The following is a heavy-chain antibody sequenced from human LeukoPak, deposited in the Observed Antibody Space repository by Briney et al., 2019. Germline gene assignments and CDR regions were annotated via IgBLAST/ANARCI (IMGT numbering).Heavy chain of an antibody. Sequence: ASVKVSCKASGYTFTSYAMNWVRQAPGQGLEWMGWINTNTGNPTYAQGFTGRFVFSLDTSVSTAYLQISSLKAEDTAVYYCAREGVTMVRGVIDRYYYYMDVWGKGTTVTVSS. D-gene: IGHD3-10*01. CDR2: INTNTGNP. CDR3: AREGVTMVRGVIDRYYYYMDV. CDR1: GYTFTSYA. J-gene: IGHJ6*03. V-gene: IGHV7-4-1*02.